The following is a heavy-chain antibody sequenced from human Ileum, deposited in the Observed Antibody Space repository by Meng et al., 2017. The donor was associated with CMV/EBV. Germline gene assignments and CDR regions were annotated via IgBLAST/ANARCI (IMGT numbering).Heavy chain of an antibody. J-gene: IGHJ4*02. V-gene: IGHV3-11*01. CDR3: ARNWGPIDF. CDR2: ISSHSSHI. Sequence: SLKISCAASGFSFSDYYMSWIRQAPGRGLEWVSYISSHSSHIYYADSVKGRFTISRDNAKNSLFLQMNSLRAEDTAVYYCARNWGPIDFWGQGTLVTVSS. D-gene: IGHD7-27*01. CDR1: GFSFSDYY.